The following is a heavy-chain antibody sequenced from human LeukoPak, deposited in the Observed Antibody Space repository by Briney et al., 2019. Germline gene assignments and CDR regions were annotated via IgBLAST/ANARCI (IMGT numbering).Heavy chain of an antibody. V-gene: IGHV4-34*01. CDR1: GGSFSGYY. CDR3: ARGSVGGDYYYGMDV. CDR2: INHSGST. J-gene: IGHJ6*02. Sequence: SETLSLTCAVYGGSFSGYYWSWIRQPPGKGLDWIGEINHSGSTNYNPSLKSRVTISVDRSKNQFSLKLSSVTAADTAVYYCARGSVGGDYYYGMDVWGQGTTVTVSS. D-gene: IGHD3-16*01.